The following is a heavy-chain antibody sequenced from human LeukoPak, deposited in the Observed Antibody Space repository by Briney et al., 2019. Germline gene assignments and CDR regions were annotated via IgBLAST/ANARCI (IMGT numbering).Heavy chain of an antibody. V-gene: IGHV5-51*01. Sequence: GESLKISCKGSGYSFTSYWIGWVRQMPGKGLVWMGIIYPGDSDSRYSPSFQGQVTISADKSISTAYLQWSSLKASDTAMYYCATYRNNEGCGTWGQGTLVTVSS. CDR1: GYSFTSYW. J-gene: IGHJ5*02. CDR3: ATYRNNEGCGT. CDR2: IYPGDSDS. D-gene: IGHD1/OR15-1a*01.